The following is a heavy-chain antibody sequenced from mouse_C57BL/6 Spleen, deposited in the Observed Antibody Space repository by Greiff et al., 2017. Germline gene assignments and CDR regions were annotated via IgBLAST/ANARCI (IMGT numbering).Heavy chain of an antibody. D-gene: IGHD2-4*01. CDR2: INPNNGGT. CDR3: ARDYDFRFAY. J-gene: IGHJ3*01. CDR1: GYTFTDYY. Sequence: EVKLQQSGPELVKPGASVKISCKASGYTFTDYYMNWVKQSHGKSLEWIGDINPNNGGTSYNQKFKGKATLTVDKSSSTAYMELRSLTSEDSAVYYCARDYDFRFAYWGQGTLVTVSA. V-gene: IGHV1-26*01.